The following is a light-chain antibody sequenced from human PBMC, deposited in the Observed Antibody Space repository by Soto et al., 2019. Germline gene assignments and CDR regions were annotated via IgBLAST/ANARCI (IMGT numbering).Light chain of an antibody. CDR1: SSDVGAYNY. V-gene: IGLV2-8*01. Sequence: QSVLTQPPSASGSPGQSVTISCTGNSSDVGAYNYVSWYQQHPGKAPKLMIYEVSKRPSGVPDRFSGSKSGNTASLTVSGLQAEDEADYYCSSYAGSNNEVFGGGTKVTVL. CDR3: SSYAGSNNEV. CDR2: EVS. J-gene: IGLJ2*01.